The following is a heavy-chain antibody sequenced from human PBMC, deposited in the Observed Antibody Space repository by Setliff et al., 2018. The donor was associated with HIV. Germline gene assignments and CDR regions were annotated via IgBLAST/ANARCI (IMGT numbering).Heavy chain of an antibody. V-gene: IGHV1-69*05. CDR2: IIPMFHRT. CDR3: ARGRMAAAGMFIPRALDY. D-gene: IGHD6-13*01. J-gene: IGHJ4*03. Sequence: GASVKVSCKASGGTLSNYAVNWVRQAPGGGLEWMGEIIPMFHRTQYAQRFQGRVTFTTDESTNIAYMDMSSLQSDDTGIYYCARGRMAAAGMFIPRALDYWGRGTLVTVSS. CDR1: GGTLSNYA.